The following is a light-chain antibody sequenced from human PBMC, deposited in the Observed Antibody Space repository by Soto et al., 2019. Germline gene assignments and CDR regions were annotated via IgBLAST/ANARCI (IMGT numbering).Light chain of an antibody. CDR1: SSDVGAYEY. Sequence: QSALTQPASVSGSPGQSIAISCTGTSSDVGAYEYVSWYQQHAGKAPKLMIYEVSNRPSGVSDRFSGAKSGNTASLTISGLQAEDEADYYCSSFTGTTSQYVFGTGTKLTVL. J-gene: IGLJ1*01. CDR3: SSFTGTTSQYV. CDR2: EVS. V-gene: IGLV2-14*01.